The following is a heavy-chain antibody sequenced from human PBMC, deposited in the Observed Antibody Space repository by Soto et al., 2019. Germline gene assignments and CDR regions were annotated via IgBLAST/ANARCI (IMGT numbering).Heavy chain of an antibody. V-gene: IGHV4-34*01. CDR3: AREQCAHSPTD. CDR1: GGSFSGYY. CDR2: INHSGST. Sequence: QVQLQQWGAGLLKPSETLSLTCAVYGGSFSGYYWSWIRQPPGKGLEWIGEINHSGSTNYNPSLKSRVTISVDTSKNQFSLKLSSVTAADTAVYYCAREQCAHSPTDWGQGTLVTVSS. J-gene: IGHJ4*02. D-gene: IGHD5-18*01.